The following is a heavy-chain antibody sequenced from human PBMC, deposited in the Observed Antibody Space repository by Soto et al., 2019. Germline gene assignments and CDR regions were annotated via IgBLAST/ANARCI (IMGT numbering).Heavy chain of an antibody. CDR2: IFYDGYT. CDR1: GDSISGSPYF. V-gene: IGHV4-39*07. CDR3: ARYGRHRSANLGWFDS. Sequence: SETLSLTCTVSGDSISGSPYFWGWIRQPPGKRLERIGSIFYDGYTLYTPSLNSRVTISVDTSKNQFSLKLSSVTAADTAVYYCARYGRHRSANLGWFDSWGQGTLVTVSS. J-gene: IGHJ5*01. D-gene: IGHD1-1*01.